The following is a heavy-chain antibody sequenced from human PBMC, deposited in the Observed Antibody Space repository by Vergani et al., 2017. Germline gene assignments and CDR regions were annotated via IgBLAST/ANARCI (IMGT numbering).Heavy chain of an antibody. Sequence: QVQLVQSGAEVKKPGASVKVSCKASGYTFTSYGISWVRQAPGKGLEWMGWISAYNGNTNYEQKLQGRVTMTTDTSTSTTDMELRSLRSDDTAVYYCASSLVSPGAFDIWGQGTMVTVSS. J-gene: IGHJ3*02. D-gene: IGHD2-8*02. CDR3: ASSLVSPGAFDI. V-gene: IGHV1-18*01. CDR1: GYTFTSYG. CDR2: ISAYNGNT.